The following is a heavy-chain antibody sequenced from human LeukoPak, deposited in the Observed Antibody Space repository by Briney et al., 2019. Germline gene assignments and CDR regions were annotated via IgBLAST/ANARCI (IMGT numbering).Heavy chain of an antibody. J-gene: IGHJ3*02. CDR1: GLTFRSYE. V-gene: IGHV3-48*03. D-gene: IGHD1-7*01. CDR2: ISSGGSTI. CDR3: ASETEIGNYDAFDI. Sequence: PGGSLRLSCAASGLTFRSYEMNWVRKAPGKGLEWVSYISSGGSTIYYADSVKGRFTVSRDNAENSLYLQMNSLRAEDTAVYYCASETEIGNYDAFDIWGQGTMVTVSS.